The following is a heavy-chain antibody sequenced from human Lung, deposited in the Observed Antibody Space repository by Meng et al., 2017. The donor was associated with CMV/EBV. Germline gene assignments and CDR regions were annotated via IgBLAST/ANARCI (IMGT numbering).Heavy chain of an antibody. CDR1: GGTRSRRRKK. CDR3: ARRGQWLVNNWFDP. D-gene: IGHD6-19*01. CDR2: KNERGRK. J-gene: IGHJ5*02. Sequence: GGTRSRRRKKGGRKSKHPGKGMERSGSKNERGRKKKKPYKKRRVNISVDTSKNQFSLKLSSVTAADTAVYYCARRGQWLVNNWFDPWGQGTLVTVSS. V-gene: IGHV4-39*01.